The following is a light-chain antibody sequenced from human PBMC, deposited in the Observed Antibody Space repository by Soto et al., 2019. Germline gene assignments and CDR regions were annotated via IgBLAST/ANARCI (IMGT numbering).Light chain of an antibody. CDR1: IRDVGGYNF. CDR3: SSYTSTTTYV. CDR2: EVS. J-gene: IGLJ1*01. Sequence: QSAMTQPASVSVSPGQSITISCTGTIRDVGGYNFVSWYQQHPGKAPKLMIFEVSNRPSGVSIRFSGSKSDNTASLTISGLQAEDEADYYCSSYTSTTTYVYGPCPNVTVL. V-gene: IGLV2-14*01.